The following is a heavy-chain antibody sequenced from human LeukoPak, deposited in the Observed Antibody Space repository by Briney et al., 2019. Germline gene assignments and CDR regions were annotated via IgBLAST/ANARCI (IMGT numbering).Heavy chain of an antibody. D-gene: IGHD3-22*01. CDR2: ISGSGGST. V-gene: IGHV3-23*01. CDR1: GFTFSSYA. J-gene: IGHJ4*02. Sequence: GGSLRLSCAASGFTFSSYAMSWVRQAAGKGLEWVSAISGSGGSTYYADSVKGRFTISRDNSKNTLYLQMNSLRAEDTAVYYCAKDEGGARSDYYDSSGYSLYWGQGTLVTVSS. CDR3: AKDEGGARSDYYDSSGYSLY.